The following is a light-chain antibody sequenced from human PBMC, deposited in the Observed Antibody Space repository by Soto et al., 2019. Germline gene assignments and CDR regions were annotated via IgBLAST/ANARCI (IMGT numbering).Light chain of an antibody. CDR3: QQRSEWPIT. CDR1: QSISTY. CDR2: DAS. J-gene: IGKJ5*01. Sequence: EIVLTQSPGTLSLSPGERAALSCRASQSISTYLAWYQQKPGQAPRLFIYDASTRAAGIPARFSGSGSATDFTLTISSLEPEDFAVYYCQQRSEWPITFGQGTRLEIK. V-gene: IGKV3-11*01.